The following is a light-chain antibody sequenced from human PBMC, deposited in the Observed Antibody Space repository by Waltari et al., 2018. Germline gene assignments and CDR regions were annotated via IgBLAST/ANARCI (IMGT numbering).Light chain of an antibody. Sequence: ATPSCRASQSVGRYLAWYQQKPGQAPRLLIYDASTRATGIPDRFSGSGSGTDFSLTISRLESEDFAVYYCQKYVNLPATFGQGTKVEIK. CDR1: QSVGRY. V-gene: IGKV3-20*01. CDR2: DAS. J-gene: IGKJ1*01. CDR3: QKYVNLPAT.